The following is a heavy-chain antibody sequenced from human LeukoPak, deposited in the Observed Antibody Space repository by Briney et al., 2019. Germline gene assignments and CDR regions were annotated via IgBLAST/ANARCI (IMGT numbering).Heavy chain of an antibody. CDR2: IYNSGST. CDR3: AREDRLAESYYYYGMDV. V-gene: IGHV4-59*01. CDR1: GGSISSYY. D-gene: IGHD1-14*01. J-gene: IGHJ6*02. Sequence: PSETLSLTCTVSGGSISSYYWSWIRQPPGEGLEWIGYIYNSGSTNYNPSLKSRVTISVDMSKNQFSLKLSSVTAADTAVYYCAREDRLAESYYYYGMDVWGQGTSVTVSS.